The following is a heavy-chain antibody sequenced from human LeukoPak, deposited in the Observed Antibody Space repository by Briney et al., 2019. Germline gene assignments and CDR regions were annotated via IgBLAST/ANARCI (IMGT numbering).Heavy chain of an antibody. D-gene: IGHD2-15*01. V-gene: IGHV1-69*05. CDR1: GCTFSSYA. CDR2: IIPIFGTA. J-gene: IGHJ4*02. Sequence: SVKVSCKASGCTFSSYAISWVRQAPGQGLEWMGRIIPIFGTANYAQKFQGRVTITTDESTSTAYMELSSLRSEDTAVYYCGGSIVEVVAAAYYFDYWGQGTLVTVSS. CDR3: GGSIVEVVAAAYYFDY.